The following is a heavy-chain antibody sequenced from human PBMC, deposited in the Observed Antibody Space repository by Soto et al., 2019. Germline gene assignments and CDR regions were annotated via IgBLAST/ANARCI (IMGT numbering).Heavy chain of an antibody. D-gene: IGHD6-6*01. CDR2: ISTYSVNT. CDR1: GYTFTNCG. CDR3: ARGGSSSSDFDY. Sequence: GASVKVSCKASGYTFTNCGISWVRQAPGQGLEWMGWISTYSVNTKYPQKLQGRVTMTTDTSTSTAFMELKNLRSDDTAVYYCARGGSSSSDFDYWGQGTPVTVSS. V-gene: IGHV1-18*01. J-gene: IGHJ4*02.